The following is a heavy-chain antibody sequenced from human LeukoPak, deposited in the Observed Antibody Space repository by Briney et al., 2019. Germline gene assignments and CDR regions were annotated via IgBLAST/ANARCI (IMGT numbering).Heavy chain of an antibody. D-gene: IGHD2-2*01. Sequence: PSETLSLTCTVSGGSISSGGYYWSWIRQHPGKGLEWIGYIYYSGSTYYNPSLKSRVTISVNTSKNQFSLKLSSVTAADTAVYYCARVVRQAYQLLPQINYYYYMDVWGKGTTVTVSS. CDR1: GGSISSGGYY. CDR3: ARVVRQAYQLLPQINYYYYMDV. V-gene: IGHV4-31*03. CDR2: IYYSGST. J-gene: IGHJ6*03.